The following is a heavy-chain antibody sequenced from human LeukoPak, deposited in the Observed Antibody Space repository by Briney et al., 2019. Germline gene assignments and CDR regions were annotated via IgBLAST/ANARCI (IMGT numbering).Heavy chain of an antibody. CDR3: AKDRYCSGGSCSGDFDY. V-gene: IGHV3-23*01. Sequence: GGSLRLSCVASGFTFSSYAMSWVRQAPGKGLEWVSGIIGSGGNTYYADSVKGRFTISRDNSKNTLYVQMNSLRAEDTAVYYCAKDRYCSGGSCSGDFDYWGQGTLVAVSS. CDR2: IIGSGGNT. J-gene: IGHJ4*02. CDR1: GFTFSSYA. D-gene: IGHD2-15*01.